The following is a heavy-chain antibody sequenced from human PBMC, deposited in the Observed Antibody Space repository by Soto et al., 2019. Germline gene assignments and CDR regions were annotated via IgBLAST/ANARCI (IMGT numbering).Heavy chain of an antibody. J-gene: IGHJ3*02. D-gene: IGHD4-17*01. Sequence: ASVKVSCKASGYTFTSYGISWVRQAPGQGLEWMGWISAYNGNTNYAQKLQGRVTMTTDTSTSTAYMELRSLRSDDTAVYYCARDQSTVTTDDAFDIWGQGTMVTVSS. CDR2: ISAYNGNT. CDR3: ARDQSTVTTDDAFDI. CDR1: GYTFTSYG. V-gene: IGHV1-18*01.